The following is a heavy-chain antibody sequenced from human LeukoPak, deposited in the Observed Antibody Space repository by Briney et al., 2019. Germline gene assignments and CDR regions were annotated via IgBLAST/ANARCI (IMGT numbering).Heavy chain of an antibody. CDR3: ARDPGTIFDVLNYHFDN. CDR1: GFTFSSYG. V-gene: IGHV3-21*01. D-gene: IGHD3-3*01. Sequence: GGSLRLSCAASGFTFSSYGMNWVRQAPGKGLEWVSSISSSSSYIYYADSMKGRFTISRDNAKNSLYLQMNSLRTEDTAVYCCARDPGTIFDVLNYHFDNWGQGTLVTVSS. CDR2: ISSSSSYI. J-gene: IGHJ4*02.